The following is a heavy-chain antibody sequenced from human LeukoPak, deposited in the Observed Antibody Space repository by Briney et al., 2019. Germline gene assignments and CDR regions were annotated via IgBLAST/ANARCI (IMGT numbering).Heavy chain of an antibody. D-gene: IGHD6-13*01. Sequence: SETLSLTCAVYGGSFSGYYWSWIRQPPGKGLEWIGEINHSGSTNYNPSLKSRVTISVDTSKNQFSLKLSSVTAADTAVYYCARLRIAAAGRRRSWFDPWGQGTLVTVSS. J-gene: IGHJ5*02. CDR2: INHSGST. CDR3: ARLRIAAAGRRRSWFDP. V-gene: IGHV4-34*01. CDR1: GGSFSGYY.